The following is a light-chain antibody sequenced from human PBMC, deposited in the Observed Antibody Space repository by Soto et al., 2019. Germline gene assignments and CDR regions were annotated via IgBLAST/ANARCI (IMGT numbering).Light chain of an antibody. V-gene: IGKV3-11*01. CDR2: DAS. J-gene: IGKJ3*01. Sequence: EISFTQSPATLSFSPGERATLSCRASQSVTGYLAWYQQKPGQAPRLLIYDASHRATGIPARFSGSGSGTDFTLTISSLEPEDFAAYYCQQRGNWPPTLGPGTKVDIK. CDR3: QQRGNWPPT. CDR1: QSVTGY.